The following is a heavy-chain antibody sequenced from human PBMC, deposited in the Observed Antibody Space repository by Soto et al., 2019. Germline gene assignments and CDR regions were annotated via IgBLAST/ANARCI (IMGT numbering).Heavy chain of an antibody. CDR1: GFTFSSYS. CDR2: ISSSSSTT. Sequence: GGSLRLSCAASGFTFSSYSMNWVRQAPGKGLEWVSYISSSSSTTYYADSVKGRFTISRDNAKNSLYLQMNSLRDEDTAVYYCARDMTTVTKTFRLNYYGMDVWGQGTTVTVSS. J-gene: IGHJ6*02. V-gene: IGHV3-48*02. CDR3: ARDMTTVTKTFRLNYYGMDV. D-gene: IGHD4-17*01.